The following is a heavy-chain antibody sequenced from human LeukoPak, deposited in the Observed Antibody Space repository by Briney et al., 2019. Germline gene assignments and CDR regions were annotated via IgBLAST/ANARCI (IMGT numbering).Heavy chain of an antibody. CDR2: INSDGGST. CDR1: RFTLSSYW. D-gene: IGHD6-19*01. J-gene: IGHJ4*02. V-gene: IGHV3-74*01. Sequence: GGSLRLSRAASRFTLSSYWLHWVRPTPAMGLVWVSRINSDGGSTSYADCVKGRFAISRDNAKNTLYLQMNSLRAEDTAVYYCASGGWYMYDYWGQGTLVTVSS. CDR3: ASGGWYMYDY.